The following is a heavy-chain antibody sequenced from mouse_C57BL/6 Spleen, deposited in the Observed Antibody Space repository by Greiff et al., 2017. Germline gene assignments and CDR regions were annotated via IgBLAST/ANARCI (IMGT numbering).Heavy chain of an antibody. CDR2: IYPGDGDT. CDR3: ARQRASTTVGYCDV. Sequence: QVQLQQSGAELVKPGASVKISCKASGYAFSSYWMNWVKQRPGKGLEWIGQIYPGDGDTNYNGKFKGKATLTADKSSSTASMQLSSLTSEDSAVYFCARQRASTTVGYCDVWGTGTTVTVSS. D-gene: IGHD1-1*01. CDR1: GYAFSSYW. V-gene: IGHV1-80*01. J-gene: IGHJ1*03.